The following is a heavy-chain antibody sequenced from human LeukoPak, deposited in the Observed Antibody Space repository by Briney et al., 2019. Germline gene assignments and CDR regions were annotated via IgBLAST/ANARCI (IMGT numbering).Heavy chain of an antibody. J-gene: IGHJ5*02. D-gene: IGHD3-10*01. Sequence: GGSLRLSCAASGFTFSSYAMSWVRQAPGEGLEWVSAISGSGGSTYYADSVKGRFTISRDNSKNTLYLQMNSLRAEDTAVYHCAKSLGSGSYSRFDPWGQGTLVTVSS. V-gene: IGHV3-23*01. CDR2: ISGSGGST. CDR1: GFTFSSYA. CDR3: AKSLGSGSYSRFDP.